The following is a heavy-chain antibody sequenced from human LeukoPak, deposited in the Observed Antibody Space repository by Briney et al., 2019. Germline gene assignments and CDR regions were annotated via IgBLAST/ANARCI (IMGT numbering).Heavy chain of an antibody. CDR1: GYTFTGYY. CDR3: ARVKLVVVVAALTDNAFDI. CDR2: INPNSGGT. V-gene: IGHV1-2*02. Sequence: GASVKVSCKASGYTFTGYYMHWVRQTPGQGLEWMGWINPNSGGTNYAQKFQGRVTMTRDTSISTAYMELSRLRSDDTAVYYCARVKLVVVVAALTDNAFDIWGQGTMVTVSS. J-gene: IGHJ3*02. D-gene: IGHD2-15*01.